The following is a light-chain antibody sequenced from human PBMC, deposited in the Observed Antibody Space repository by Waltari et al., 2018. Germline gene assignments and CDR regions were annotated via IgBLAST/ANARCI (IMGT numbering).Light chain of an antibody. CDR3: LLYYGGAWV. V-gene: IGLV7-43*01. J-gene: IGLJ3*02. CDR1: TGAVTSHYY. Sequence: QTVVTQEPSLTVSPGGTVTLTCASSTGAVTSHYYPNWFQHKPGQAPRPLIYSPDKKHSGTPARFSGSLLGGKAALTVSDVQPEDEADFYCLLYYGGAWVFGGGTKLTVL. CDR2: SPD.